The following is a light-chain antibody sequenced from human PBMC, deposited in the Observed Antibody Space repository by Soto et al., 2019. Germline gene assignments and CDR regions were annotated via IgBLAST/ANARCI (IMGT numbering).Light chain of an antibody. CDR2: GAS. V-gene: IGKV3-20*01. CDR1: RSGSGRF. CDR3: QQYNNWPPIN. J-gene: IGKJ5*01. Sequence: DIVLTQSPGTLSLSPLERATLSWRASRSGSGRFLAWYQQKPGQAPRLLIYGASSRATGIPDRFSGSGSGTEFTLTISSLQSEDFAVYYCQQYNNWPPINCGQGTRREIK.